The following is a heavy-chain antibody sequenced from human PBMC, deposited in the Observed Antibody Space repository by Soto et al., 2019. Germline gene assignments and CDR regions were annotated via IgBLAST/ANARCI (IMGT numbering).Heavy chain of an antibody. V-gene: IGHV3-64D*06. Sequence: GGSLSLSCSASGFTFSSYAMHWVRQAPGKGLEYVSAISSNGGSTYYADSVKGRFTISRDNSKNTLYLQMSSLRAEDTAVYYCVRVNGVVVPAAMRGGWFDPWGQGTLVTVSS. CDR2: ISSNGGST. CDR1: GFTFSSYA. D-gene: IGHD2-2*01. J-gene: IGHJ5*02. CDR3: VRVNGVVVPAAMRGGWFDP.